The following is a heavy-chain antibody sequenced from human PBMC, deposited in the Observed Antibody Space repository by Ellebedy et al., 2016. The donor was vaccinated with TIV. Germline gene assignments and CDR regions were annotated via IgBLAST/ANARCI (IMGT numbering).Heavy chain of an antibody. CDR1: GFTFSDYY. CDR2: ISSSGSTI. V-gene: IGHV3-11*01. J-gene: IGHJ6*02. Sequence: GESLKISCAASGFTFSDYYMSWIRQAPGKGLEWVSYISSSGSTIYYADSVKGRFTISRDNAKNSLYLQMNSLRAEDTAVYYCARDSPEGMSGVWGQGTTVTVSS. D-gene: IGHD3-10*01. CDR3: ARDSPEGMSGV.